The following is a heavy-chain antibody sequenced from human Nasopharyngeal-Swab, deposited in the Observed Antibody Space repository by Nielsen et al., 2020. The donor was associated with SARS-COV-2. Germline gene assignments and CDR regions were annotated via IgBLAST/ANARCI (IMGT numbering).Heavy chain of an antibody. CDR3: AKDDFCPACAFDV. D-gene: IGHD2-21*02. V-gene: IGHV3-23*01. CDR1: GFDFWKYA. Sequence: GGSLRLSCAASGFDFWKYAVSWVRKAQGKGLEGVSTVSNNDGSLTFYADSVKGRFTISRDTSKNTVSLQMNSLRAEDTAVYYCAKDDFCPACAFDVWGQGTIVTVSS. J-gene: IGHJ3*01. CDR2: VSNNDGSLT.